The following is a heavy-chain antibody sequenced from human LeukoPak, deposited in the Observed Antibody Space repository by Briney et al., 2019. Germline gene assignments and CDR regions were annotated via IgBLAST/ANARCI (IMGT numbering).Heavy chain of an antibody. D-gene: IGHD3-10*01. CDR3: ARDITMVRGVQHGMDV. Sequence: GGSLRLPCAASGFTVSSNYMSWVRQAPGKGLEWVSVIYSGGSTYYADSVKGRFTISRDNSKNTLYLQMNSLRAEDTAVYYCARDITMVRGVQHGMDVWGQGTTVTVSS. V-gene: IGHV3-53*01. J-gene: IGHJ6*02. CDR2: IYSGGST. CDR1: GFTVSSNY.